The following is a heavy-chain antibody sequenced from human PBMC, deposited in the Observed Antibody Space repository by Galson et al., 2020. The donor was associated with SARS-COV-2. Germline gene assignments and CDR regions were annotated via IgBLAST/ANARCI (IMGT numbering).Heavy chain of an antibody. Sequence: GESLKISCAASGFTFSSYGMHWVRQAPGKGLEWVAVIWYDGSNKYYADSVKGRFTISRDNSKNTLYLQMNSLRAEDTAVYYCARDRGYSGYWGYYYYMDVWGKGTTVTISS. V-gene: IGHV3-33*01. J-gene: IGHJ6*03. CDR3: ARDRGYSGYWGYYYYMDV. CDR2: IWYDGSNK. CDR1: GFTFSSYG. D-gene: IGHD5-12*01.